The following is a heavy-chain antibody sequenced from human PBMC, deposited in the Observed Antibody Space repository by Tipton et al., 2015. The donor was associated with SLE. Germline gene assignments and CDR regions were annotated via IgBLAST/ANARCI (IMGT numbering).Heavy chain of an antibody. Sequence: TLSLTCTVSGGSISNYYWSWIRQPPGKGLEWIGYIYYSGNTYYNPSLKSRVTISVDTSKNQFSLKLDSVTAADTGVYYCARVIGEKYLARFDHWGQGTLVTVSS. CDR1: GGSISNYY. D-gene: IGHD2/OR15-2a*01. V-gene: IGHV4-59*12. CDR3: ARVIGEKYLARFDH. J-gene: IGHJ4*02. CDR2: IYYSGNT.